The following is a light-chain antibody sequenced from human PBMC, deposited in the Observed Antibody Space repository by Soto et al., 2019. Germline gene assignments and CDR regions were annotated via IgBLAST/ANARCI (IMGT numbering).Light chain of an antibody. CDR1: QSVGSNY. V-gene: IGKV3-20*01. Sequence: EIVLTQSPGTLSLSPGERATLSCRASQSVGSNYLAWYQQKPGQAPRLLIYGASSRASSIPDRFSGSGSGTDFTLTISRLEPEDFAVYYCQQYGSSPPYTFGQGTKLEI. J-gene: IGKJ2*01. CDR2: GAS. CDR3: QQYGSSPPYT.